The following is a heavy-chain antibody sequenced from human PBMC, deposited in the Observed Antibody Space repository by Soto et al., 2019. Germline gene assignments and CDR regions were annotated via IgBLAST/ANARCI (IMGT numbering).Heavy chain of an antibody. D-gene: IGHD3-16*01. CDR3: VRIRYQLPSSVLWLDP. CDR2: INHVGGT. J-gene: IGHJ5*02. CDR1: GGFLSESY. V-gene: IGHV4-34*01. Sequence: PSETLSLTCAVYGGFLSESYWTWIRQPPGKGLEWIGEINHVGGTNYNPSLKSRVTMSVDTSQTQFSLRLISVTAADTAMYFCVRIRYQLPSSVLWLDPWGQGTPVTAPQ.